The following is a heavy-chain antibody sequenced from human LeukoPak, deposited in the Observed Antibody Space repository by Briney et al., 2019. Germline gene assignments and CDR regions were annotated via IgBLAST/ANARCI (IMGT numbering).Heavy chain of an antibody. V-gene: IGHV1-46*01. J-gene: IGHJ6*02. D-gene: IGHD1-26*01. CDR2: INPSGGST. Sequence: ASVKVSCKASGYTFTSYYMHWVRQAPGQGLEWMGIINPSGGSTSYAQKFQGRVTMTRDTSTSTVYMELSSLRSEDTAVYYRAGGGGSYGDNYYYGMDVWGQGTTVTVSS. CDR3: AGGGGSYGDNYYYGMDV. CDR1: GYTFTSYY.